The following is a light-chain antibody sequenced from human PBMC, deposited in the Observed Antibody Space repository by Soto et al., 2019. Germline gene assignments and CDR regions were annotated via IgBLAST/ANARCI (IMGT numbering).Light chain of an antibody. V-gene: IGLV2-14*03. Sequence: QSALTQPASVSGSPGQSITISCTGTSSDVGGYNSVSWYQHHPGKAPKLRIYDVSNRPSGISNRFSGSKSGNTASLTISGLRAGDEADYYCSSYTSSATLIFGGGTELAV. J-gene: IGLJ2*01. CDR2: DVS. CDR3: SSYTSSATLI. CDR1: SSDVGGYNS.